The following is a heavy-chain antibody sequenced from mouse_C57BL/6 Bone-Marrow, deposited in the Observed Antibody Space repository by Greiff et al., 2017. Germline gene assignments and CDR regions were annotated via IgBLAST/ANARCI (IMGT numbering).Heavy chain of an antibody. CDR1: GYTFTSYG. Sequence: QVQLQQSGAELARPGASVKLSCKASGYTFTSYGISWVKQRTGQGLEWIGEIYPRSGNTYYNEKFKGKATLTADKSSSTAYMALRSLTSEDSAVYFCAEYDKAWFAYWGQGTLVTVSA. CDR2: IYPRSGNT. J-gene: IGHJ3*01. V-gene: IGHV1-81*01. CDR3: AEYDKAWFAY. D-gene: IGHD2-14*01.